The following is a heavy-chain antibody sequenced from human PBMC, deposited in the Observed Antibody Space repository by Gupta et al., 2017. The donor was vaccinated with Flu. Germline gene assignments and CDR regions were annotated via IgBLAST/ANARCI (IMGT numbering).Heavy chain of an antibody. V-gene: IGHV3-48*03. CDR3: ATGHWAK. J-gene: IGHJ4*02. D-gene: IGHD3-16*01. CDR1: GFTLASYD. CDR2: ISSSGVT. Sequence: EVQLVESGGSLVQPGGSLRLSCDASGFTLASYDMSWVRQAPGRGLEWVSFISSSGVTYYGDPVRGRFTISRDNAKNSLYLQMSGLRDEDTAVYDCATGHWAKWGQGTLVTVSS.